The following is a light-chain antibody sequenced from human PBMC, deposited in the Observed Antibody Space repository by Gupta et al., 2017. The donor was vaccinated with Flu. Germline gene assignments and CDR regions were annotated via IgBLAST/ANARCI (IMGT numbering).Light chain of an antibody. CDR2: DVS. CDR3: CLYAGSYPWV. J-gene: IGLJ3*02. Sequence: TSSDVGGYNYVSWYQQHPGKAPKLMIYDVSKRPSGVPDRFSGSKSGNTASLTISGLQAEDEADYYCCLYAGSYPWVFGEGTKLTVL. V-gene: IGLV2-11*01. CDR1: SSDVGGYNY.